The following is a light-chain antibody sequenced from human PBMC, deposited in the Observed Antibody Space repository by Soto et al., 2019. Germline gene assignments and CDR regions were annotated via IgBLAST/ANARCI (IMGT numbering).Light chain of an antibody. CDR2: GAS. V-gene: IGKV3-15*01. Sequence: EILMTQSPATLSVSPGETVTFSCRASRSVSNRLAWYQHKPGQAPRLLISGASNGATGIPPKFSGSGSGTEFTLTVDSLQSDDIAVYYCQQYGTSPRTFGQGTKVEVK. J-gene: IGKJ1*01. CDR1: RSVSNR. CDR3: QQYGTSPRT.